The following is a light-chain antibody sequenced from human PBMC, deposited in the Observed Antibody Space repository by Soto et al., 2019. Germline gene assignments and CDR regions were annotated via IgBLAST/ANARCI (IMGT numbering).Light chain of an antibody. CDR1: SSDVGGYNS. V-gene: IGLV2-8*01. J-gene: IGLJ3*02. Sequence: QSVLTQPPSASGSPGQSVTISCTGTSSDVGGYNSVSWYQQHPGKAPKLMIYEVSKRPSGVPDRFSGSKSGNTASLTVSGLQAEDEADYYCSSYAGSNNLMFGGGTKLTVL. CDR2: EVS. CDR3: SSYAGSNNLM.